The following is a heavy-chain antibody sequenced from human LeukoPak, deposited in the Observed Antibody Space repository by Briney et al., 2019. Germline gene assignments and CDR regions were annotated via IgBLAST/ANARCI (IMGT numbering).Heavy chain of an antibody. CDR2: INHSGNT. J-gene: IGHJ3*02. CDR1: GGSFSGYY. CDR3: ARGTAPRSQNDAFDI. Sequence: SETLSLTCAVYGGSFSGYYWSWIRQPPGRGLEWIGEINHSGNTNYNPSLKSRVTISVDTSKNQFSLKLSSVTAADTAVYYCARGTAPRSQNDAFDIWGQGTMVTVSS. V-gene: IGHV4-34*01.